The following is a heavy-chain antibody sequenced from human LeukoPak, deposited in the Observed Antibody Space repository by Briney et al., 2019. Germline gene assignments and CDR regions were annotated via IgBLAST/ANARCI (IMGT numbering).Heavy chain of an antibody. Sequence: GGSLRLSCAGSEFNFRDHWMSWLRQAPEKGPEWVAHIRPDGSEKYYVASVKGRFIISRDDARNSLSLQMNSLRAEDTAVYYCAKDDCGGDCYYFDYWGQGTLVTVSS. J-gene: IGHJ4*02. CDR1: EFNFRDHW. CDR3: AKDDCGGDCYYFDY. CDR2: IRPDGSEK. V-gene: IGHV3-7*01. D-gene: IGHD2-21*02.